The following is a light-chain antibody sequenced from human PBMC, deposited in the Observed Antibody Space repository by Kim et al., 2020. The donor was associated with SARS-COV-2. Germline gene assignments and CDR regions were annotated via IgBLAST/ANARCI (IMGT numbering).Light chain of an antibody. V-gene: IGKV3-20*01. CDR3: QQYGSSPLT. CDR2: GAS. J-gene: IGKJ4*01. Sequence: SPGERATVSCRASQCVTSNYLAWYQQKPGQAPRLLIYGASSRATGIPDRFSGSGSETDFTLTISRLDPEDFAVYYCQQYGSSPLTFGGGTKVDIK. CDR1: QCVTSNY.